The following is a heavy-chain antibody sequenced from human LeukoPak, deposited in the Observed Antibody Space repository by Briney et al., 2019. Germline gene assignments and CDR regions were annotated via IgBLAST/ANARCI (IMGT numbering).Heavy chain of an antibody. CDR1: GFAFSNYA. Sequence: GRSLRLSCAASGFAFSNYAMYWVRQAPGKGLEWVAGIWYDGSKKYYVDSMKGRFIISRDNSRNTVYLQMDSLRAEDTAVYYCAKDRNRGYSYGFDYWGQGTLVTVSS. CDR3: AKDRNRGYSYGFDY. CDR2: IWYDGSKK. D-gene: IGHD5-12*01. J-gene: IGHJ4*02. V-gene: IGHV3-33*03.